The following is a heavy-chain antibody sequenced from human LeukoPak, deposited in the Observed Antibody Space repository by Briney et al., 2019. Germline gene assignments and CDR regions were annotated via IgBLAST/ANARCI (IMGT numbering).Heavy chain of an antibody. Sequence: GESLKISCKGSGYSFTSYCIGWVRQMPGKGLEWMGIIYPGDSDTRYSPSFQGHVTISADKSISTAYLQWSSLKASDTAMYYCARLGTMVRGVFDYWGQGTLVTVSS. CDR3: ARLGTMVRGVFDY. CDR1: GYSFTSYC. V-gene: IGHV5-51*01. J-gene: IGHJ4*02. D-gene: IGHD3-10*01. CDR2: IYPGDSDT.